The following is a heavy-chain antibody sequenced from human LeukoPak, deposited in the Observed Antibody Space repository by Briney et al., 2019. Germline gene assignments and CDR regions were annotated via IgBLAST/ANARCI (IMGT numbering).Heavy chain of an antibody. V-gene: IGHV3-21*01. Sequence: GGSLRLSCAASGFTFSSYGLNWVRQAPGKGLEWVSSISGSSNYIYYADSLKGRSTISRDNAKNSLYLQMNSLRAEDTAVYYCARTYSSGGSYGMDVWGQGTTVTVSS. CDR2: ISGSSNYI. J-gene: IGHJ6*02. D-gene: IGHD3-10*01. CDR3: ARTYSSGGSYGMDV. CDR1: GFTFSSYG.